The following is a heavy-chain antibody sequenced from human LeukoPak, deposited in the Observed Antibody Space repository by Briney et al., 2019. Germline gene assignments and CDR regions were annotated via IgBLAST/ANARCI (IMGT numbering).Heavy chain of an antibody. D-gene: IGHD5-18*01. V-gene: IGHV4-34*01. CDR3: ARGGYSHRIDY. CDR2: INHSGST. Sequence: PSETLSLTCAVYGGSFSGYYWSWIRQPPGKGLEWIGEINHSGSTNYNPSLKSRVTISVDTSKNQFSLKLSSVTAADTAVYCCARGGYSHRIDYWGQGTLVTVSS. J-gene: IGHJ4*02. CDR1: GGSFSGYY.